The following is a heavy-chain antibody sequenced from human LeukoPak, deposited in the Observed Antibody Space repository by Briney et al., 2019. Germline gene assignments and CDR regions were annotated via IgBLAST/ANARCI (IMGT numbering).Heavy chain of an antibody. Sequence: SETLSLTCTVSGGSISSYYWNWIRQPPGKGLEWIAYIYYTGSTNYNPSLKSRVTISIDTSKSQFSLKLSSVTAADTAVYYCARHLDYYGSGSYEYWGQGTLVTVSS. J-gene: IGHJ4*02. V-gene: IGHV4-59*08. D-gene: IGHD3-10*01. CDR2: IYYTGST. CDR3: ARHLDYYGSGSYEY. CDR1: GGSISSYY.